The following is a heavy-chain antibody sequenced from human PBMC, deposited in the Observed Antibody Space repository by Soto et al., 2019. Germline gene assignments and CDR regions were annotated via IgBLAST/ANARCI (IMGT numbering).Heavy chain of an antibody. V-gene: IGHV1-18*01. J-gene: IGHJ6*02. CDR3: ARELEVVVAATTNYYYYAMDV. D-gene: IGHD2-15*01. Sequence: QVQLVQSGAEVKKPGASVKVSCMASGYTFTSYAISWVRQAPGQGLEWMGWISAHNGNTNYGQKRQGRVTMTTDTSTSTAYMELRSLRSDDTAVYYCARELEVVVAATTNYYYYAMDVWGQGTTVTVSS. CDR1: GYTFTSYA. CDR2: ISAHNGNT.